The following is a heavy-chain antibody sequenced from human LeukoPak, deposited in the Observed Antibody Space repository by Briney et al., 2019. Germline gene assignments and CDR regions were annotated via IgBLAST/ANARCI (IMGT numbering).Heavy chain of an antibody. CDR1: GFTVSSNY. J-gene: IGHJ4*02. V-gene: IGHV3-53*05. Sequence: GGSLRLSCAASGFTVSSNYMSWVRQAPGKGLEWVSVIYSGGSTYYADSVKGRFTISRDNSKNTLYLQMNSLRAEDTAVYYCARGTVVVITPYDYWGQGTLVTVSS. CDR2: IYSGGST. D-gene: IGHD3-22*01. CDR3: ARGTVVVITPYDY.